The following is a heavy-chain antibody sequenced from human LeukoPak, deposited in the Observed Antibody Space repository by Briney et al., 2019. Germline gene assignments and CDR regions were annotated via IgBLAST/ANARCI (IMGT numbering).Heavy chain of an antibody. D-gene: IGHD3-22*01. V-gene: IGHV4-59*01. J-gene: IGHJ4*02. CDR1: GGSISNYY. Sequence: SETLSLTCTVSGGSISNYYWSWIRQPPGKGLEWIGYVYYSGSTNYNPSLKSRVTISVDTSKNQFSLKLSSVTAADTAVYSCARGLLEDHDSSGYYYFPFDYWGQGTLVTVSS. CDR3: ARGLLEDHDSSGYYYFPFDY. CDR2: VYYSGST.